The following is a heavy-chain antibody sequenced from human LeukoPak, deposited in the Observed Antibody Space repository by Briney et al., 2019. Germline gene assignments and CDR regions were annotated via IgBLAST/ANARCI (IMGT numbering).Heavy chain of an antibody. CDR3: AKLLGLPYFGY. J-gene: IGHJ4*02. D-gene: IGHD5-12*01. Sequence: GGSLRLSCAASGITFSSYVMSWVRQAPGKGLEWVSGVSGSGGSTYCADSVKGRFTISRDNSKNALYLQMNSLRAEDTAVYYCAKLLGLPYFGYWGQGTLVTVSS. CDR2: VSGSGGST. V-gene: IGHV3-23*01. CDR1: GITFSSYV.